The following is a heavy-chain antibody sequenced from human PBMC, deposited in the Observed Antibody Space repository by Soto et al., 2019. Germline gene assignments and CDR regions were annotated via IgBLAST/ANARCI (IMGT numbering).Heavy chain of an antibody. V-gene: IGHV3-23*01. D-gene: IGHD1-26*01. CDR1: GFTFNTYA. CDR3: ARDGTGVSFDI. CDR2: VSGDGGAT. J-gene: IGHJ3*02. Sequence: DVQVLESGGGLVQSGGSLRLSCAASGFTFNTYAVSWFRQAPGKGLEWVSAVSGDGGATFYADSVEGRFTISRDNSKNTLFLQVNNVRAEDTAIYYCARDGTGVSFDIWGQGTMVTVSS.